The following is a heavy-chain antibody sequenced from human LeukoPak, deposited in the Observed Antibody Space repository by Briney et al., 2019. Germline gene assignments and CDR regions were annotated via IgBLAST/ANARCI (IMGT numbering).Heavy chain of an antibody. Sequence: ASVKVSCTASGYTFTGDYMHWVRQAPGQGLEWMGWINPNSGGTNYAQKFQGRVTMTRDTSISTAYMELSRLRSDDTAVYYCARDLRYYDILTGPDYGMDVWGQGTTVTVSS. CDR1: GYTFTGDY. D-gene: IGHD3-9*01. V-gene: IGHV1-2*02. CDR2: INPNSGGT. J-gene: IGHJ6*02. CDR3: ARDLRYYDILTGPDYGMDV.